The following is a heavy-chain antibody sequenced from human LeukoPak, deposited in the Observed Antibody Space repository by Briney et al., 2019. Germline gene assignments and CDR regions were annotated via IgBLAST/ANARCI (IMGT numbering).Heavy chain of an antibody. CDR3: ASRDQSCSGSRCYPIDY. CDR2: IKGDGSST. V-gene: IGHV3-74*01. CDR1: AFTFNNYW. Sequence: GGSLRLSCVASAFTFNNYWMHWVRQAPGKGLVWVSRIKGDGSSTNYADSVRGRFTISRDNAKNTVYLQMNSLRVEDTAVYYCASRDQSCSGSRCYPIDYWGQGTLVTVSS. J-gene: IGHJ4*02. D-gene: IGHD2-15*01.